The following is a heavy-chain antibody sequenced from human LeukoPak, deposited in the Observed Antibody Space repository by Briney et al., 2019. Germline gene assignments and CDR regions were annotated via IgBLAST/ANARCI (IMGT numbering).Heavy chain of an antibody. J-gene: IGHJ2*01. CDR2: IIPIFGTA. CDR3: ARDGIAVASDWYFDL. D-gene: IGHD6-19*01. Sequence: SVKVSCKDSGGTFSSYAISWVRQAPGQGLEWMGGIIPIFGTANYAQKFQGRVTITADESTSTAYMELSSLRSEDTAVYYCARDGIAVASDWYFDLWGRGTLVTVSS. V-gene: IGHV1-69*13. CDR1: GGTFSSYA.